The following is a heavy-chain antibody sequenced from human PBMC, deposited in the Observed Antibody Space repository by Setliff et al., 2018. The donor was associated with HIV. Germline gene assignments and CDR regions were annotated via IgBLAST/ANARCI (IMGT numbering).Heavy chain of an antibody. CDR1: GYTFTGHY. Sequence: ASVKVSCKASGYTFTGHYIHWVRQAPGQGLEWMGRINPNSAGTNYAQKFQGRVTMTRDTSISTAYMELSRLRLDDTAVYYCARDRGVYCISSSCYSPVDAFDIWGQGTMVTVSS. D-gene: IGHD2-2*01. J-gene: IGHJ3*02. CDR3: ARDRGVYCISSSCYSPVDAFDI. CDR2: INPNSAGT. V-gene: IGHV1-2*06.